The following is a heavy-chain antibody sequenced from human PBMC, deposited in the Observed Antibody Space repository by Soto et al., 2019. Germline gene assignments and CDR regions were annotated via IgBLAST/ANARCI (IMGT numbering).Heavy chain of an antibody. V-gene: IGHV1-69*06. Sequence: QMQLVQSGAEVKKPGSSVKVSCKASGGTLSSFINYPINWVRQAPGQGLEWMGGIVPNVGTGNYAQKFQGRVTITADKSTGTAYMELSSLRSEDTALYYCARRDTSGFLRYFDNWGQGPLVTVSS. CDR3: ARRDTSGFLRYFDN. CDR1: GGTLSSFINYP. J-gene: IGHJ4*02. CDR2: IVPNVGTG. D-gene: IGHD3-3*01.